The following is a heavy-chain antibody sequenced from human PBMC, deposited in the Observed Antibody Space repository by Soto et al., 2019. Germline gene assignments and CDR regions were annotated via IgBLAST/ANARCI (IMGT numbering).Heavy chain of an antibody. V-gene: IGHV5-51*01. D-gene: IGHD5-12*01. CDR1: GSSFNNW. Sequence: GESLKISCKGLGSSFNNWIGWVRQMPGKGLEWVGIIYPGDSDTRYSPSFQGQVTISADKSISTAYLQWSSLKASDTAMYYCARLVGGYEHYYYYGMDGWGQGTTVTVSS. J-gene: IGHJ6*02. CDR3: ARLVGGYEHYYYYGMDG. CDR2: IYPGDSDT.